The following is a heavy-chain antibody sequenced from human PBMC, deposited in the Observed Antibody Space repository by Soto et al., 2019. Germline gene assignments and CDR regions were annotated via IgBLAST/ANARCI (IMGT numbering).Heavy chain of an antibody. CDR2: INHSGST. CDR3: ARGGLLAVAAYFDY. D-gene: IGHD6-19*01. V-gene: IGHV4-34*01. Sequence: SETLSLTCAVYGGSFSGYYWSWIRQPPGKGLEWIGEINHSGSTNYNPSLKSRFTISVDTSKNQFSLKLSSVTAADTAVYYCARGGLLAVAAYFDYWGQGTLVTVSS. J-gene: IGHJ4*02. CDR1: GGSFSGYY.